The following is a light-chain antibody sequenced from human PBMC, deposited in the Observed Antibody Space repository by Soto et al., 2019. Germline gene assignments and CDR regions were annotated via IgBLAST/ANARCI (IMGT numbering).Light chain of an antibody. CDR3: QERSQWPPT. J-gene: IGKJ5*01. CDR2: DAS. Sequence: EIVLTQSPATLSLSPGERATLSCRASQSVSSYLAWYQQKAGQAPRLLIYDASNRATGIPARFSGSGSGTDFTLTISSLEPEAFAVYHYQERSQWPPTFGQGTRLEIK. V-gene: IGKV3-11*01. CDR1: QSVSSY.